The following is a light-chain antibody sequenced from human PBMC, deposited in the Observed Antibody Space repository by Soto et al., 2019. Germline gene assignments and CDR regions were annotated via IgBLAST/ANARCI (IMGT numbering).Light chain of an antibody. V-gene: IGLV2-14*03. Sequence: QSVLTQPAPVSGSPGQSITISCTGTSSDVGAYNYVSWYQQHPGKVPKLMIYDVSNRPSGVSNRFSGSKSGNTASLTLSGLQAEDEADYYCSSYTNTKSYVFGTGTKLTVL. CDR1: SSDVGAYNY. CDR3: SSYTNTKSYV. J-gene: IGLJ1*01. CDR2: DVS.